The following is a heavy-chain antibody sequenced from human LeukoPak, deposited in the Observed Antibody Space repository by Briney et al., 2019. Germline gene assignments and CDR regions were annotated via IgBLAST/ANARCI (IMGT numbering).Heavy chain of an antibody. D-gene: IGHD2-15*01. Sequence: SRGSLRLSCAASGFTFSSYAMHRVRQAPGKALEWVAVISYDGSNKYYADSVKGRFTISRDNSKNTLYLQMNSLRAEDTAVYYCARDPSPQGIDYFDYWGQGTLVTVSS. V-gene: IGHV3-30*04. CDR2: ISYDGSNK. CDR1: GFTFSSYA. CDR3: ARDPSPQGIDYFDY. J-gene: IGHJ4*02.